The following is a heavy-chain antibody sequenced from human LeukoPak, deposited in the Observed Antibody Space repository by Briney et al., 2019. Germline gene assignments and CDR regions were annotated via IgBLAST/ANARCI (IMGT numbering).Heavy chain of an antibody. CDR2: ISAYNGNT. D-gene: IGHD6-13*01. V-gene: IGHV1-18*01. Sequence: ASVKVSCKASGYTFTSYGISWVRQAPGQGLEWMGWISAYNGNTNYAQKLQGRVTMTTDTSTSTAYMELRSLRSDDTAVYYCARVIENYSSSWYYFDYWGQGTLVTVSS. J-gene: IGHJ4*02. CDR1: GYTFTSYG. CDR3: ARVIENYSSSWYYFDY.